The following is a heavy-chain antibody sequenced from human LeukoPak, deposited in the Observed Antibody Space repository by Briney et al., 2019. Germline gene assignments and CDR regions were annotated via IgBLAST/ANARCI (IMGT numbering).Heavy chain of an antibody. J-gene: IGHJ4*02. D-gene: IGHD6-13*01. Sequence: GSLRLSCAASGFTFSSYSMNWVRQAPGKGLEWVSSISSSSRYIYYADSMKGRFTISRDNAKNSLYLQMNSLRAEDTAVYYCARDSPIAAAYFDYWGQGTLVTVSS. CDR2: ISSSSRYI. V-gene: IGHV3-21*01. CDR3: ARDSPIAAAYFDY. CDR1: GFTFSSYS.